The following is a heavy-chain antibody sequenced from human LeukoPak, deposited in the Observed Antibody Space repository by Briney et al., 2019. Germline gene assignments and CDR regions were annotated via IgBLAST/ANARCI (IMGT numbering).Heavy chain of an antibody. D-gene: IGHD5-12*01. CDR3: ARELASGS. J-gene: IGHJ5*02. V-gene: IGHV3-74*01. CDR1: GFTFSSYW. Sequence: PGGSLRLSCAASGFTFSSYWMHWVRQAPGNGLVWVSRIKSDGSSATYADSVKGRFTISRDNAKSTLYLQMNSLRTEDTAVYYCARELASGSWGQGTLVTVSS. CDR2: IKSDGSSA.